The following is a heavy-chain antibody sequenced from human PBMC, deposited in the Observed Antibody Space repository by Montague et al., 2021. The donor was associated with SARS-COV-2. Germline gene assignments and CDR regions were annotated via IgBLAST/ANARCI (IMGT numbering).Heavy chain of an antibody. Sequence: TLSLTCTVSGGSISSGSYYWSWIRQPAGKGLEWIGRIYTSGGTNYNPSLKSRVTMSVDTSKNQFSLKLNSVTAADTAVYYCGRGVVAATPVVDYWGRGTLVTVSS. CDR2: IYTSGGT. J-gene: IGHJ4*02. V-gene: IGHV4-61*02. CDR1: GGSISSGSYY. CDR3: GRGVVAATPVVDY. D-gene: IGHD2-15*01.